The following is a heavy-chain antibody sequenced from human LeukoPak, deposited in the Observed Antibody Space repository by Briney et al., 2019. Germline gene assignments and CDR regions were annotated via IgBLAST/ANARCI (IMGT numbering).Heavy chain of an antibody. CDR2: IKSKTDGGTT. Sequence: GGSLRLSSAHSGFTLRNAWMRWVRQAPGKGLEWVGRIKSKTDGGTTDYAAPAKGRFTISRDDSKNTLYLQMNSLKTEDTAVYYCTACISHGGQGTLVTVSS. V-gene: IGHV3-15*01. D-gene: IGHD2-15*01. J-gene: IGHJ4*02. CDR1: GFTLRNAW. CDR3: TACISH.